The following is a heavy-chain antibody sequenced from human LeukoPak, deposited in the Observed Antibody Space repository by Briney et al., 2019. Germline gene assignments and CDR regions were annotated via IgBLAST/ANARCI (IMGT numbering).Heavy chain of an antibody. CDR1: GFTFDDYG. CDR3: AREGGYCSSTSCYNWFDP. J-gene: IGHJ5*02. CDR2: INWNGGST. D-gene: IGHD2-2*01. Sequence: GGSLRLSCAASGFTFDDYGMSWVRQAPGKGLEWVSGINWNGGSTGYADSVKGRFTISTDNAKNSLYLQMNSLRAEDTALYYCAREGGYCSSTSCYNWFDPWGQGTLVTVSS. V-gene: IGHV3-20*04.